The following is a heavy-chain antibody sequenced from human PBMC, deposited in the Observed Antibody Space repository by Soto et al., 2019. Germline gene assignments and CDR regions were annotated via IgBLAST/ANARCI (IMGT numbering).Heavy chain of an antibody. V-gene: IGHV3-23*01. Sequence: GGSLRLSCAASGFTFSSYGMSWVRQAPGKGLEWVSAISGSGGSTHYADSVKGRFTISRDNSKNTLYLQMNSLRAEDTAVYYCAKDLRFYGDYIYYYYGMGVWGQGTTVTVSS. CDR1: GFTFSSYG. D-gene: IGHD4-17*01. CDR2: ISGSGGST. J-gene: IGHJ6*02. CDR3: AKDLRFYGDYIYYYYGMGV.